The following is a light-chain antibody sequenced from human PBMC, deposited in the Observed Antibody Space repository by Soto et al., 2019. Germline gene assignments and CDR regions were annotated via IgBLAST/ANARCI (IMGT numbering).Light chain of an antibody. CDR3: QQYNNWWT. CDR2: VAS. Sequence: EIVMTQSPATLSVSPGERATLSCRASQSVSSNLAWYQQKPGQAPRLLIYVASTRATGIPDRSSGSGSGTEFTLTISSLQSEDFAVYYCQQYNNWWTFGQGTKVHIK. V-gene: IGKV3-15*01. J-gene: IGKJ1*01. CDR1: QSVSSN.